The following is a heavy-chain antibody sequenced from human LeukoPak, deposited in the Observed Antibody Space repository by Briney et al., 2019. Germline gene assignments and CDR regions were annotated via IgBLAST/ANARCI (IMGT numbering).Heavy chain of an antibody. CDR3: ARGIYGDSVAFDY. CDR2: IESDERRT. J-gene: IGHJ4*02. V-gene: IGHV3-74*01. Sequence: QAGGSLRLSCAASGFTFSSCNIHWVRQPPGRGLVWVSRIESDERRTKYADSVAGRFTISRDHAKNTVYLQMNSLTDEDTAVYYCARGIYGDSVAFDYWGQGALVTVSS. CDR1: GFTFSSCN. D-gene: IGHD4-17*01.